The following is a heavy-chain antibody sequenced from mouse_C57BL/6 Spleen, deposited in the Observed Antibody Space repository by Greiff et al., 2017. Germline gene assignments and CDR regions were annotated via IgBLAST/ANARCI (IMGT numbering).Heavy chain of an antibody. CDR3: AREIGGSRDY. CDR1: GYTFTSYW. CDR2: IDPSDSYT. J-gene: IGHJ2*01. V-gene: IGHV1-69*01. D-gene: IGHD1-1*01. Sequence: QVQLQQPGAELVMPGASVQLSCKASGYTFTSYWMHWVKPRPGQGLEWLGEIDPSDSYTNYNQEFKGKSTLTVDKSSSTAYMQLSSLTSEDSAVYYCAREIGGSRDYWGQGTTLTVSS.